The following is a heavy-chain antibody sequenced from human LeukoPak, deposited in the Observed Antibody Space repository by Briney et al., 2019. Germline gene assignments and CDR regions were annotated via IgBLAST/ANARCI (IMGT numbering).Heavy chain of an antibody. CDR3: ARGDTAFSPYYFDY. D-gene: IGHD5-18*01. V-gene: IGHV1-18*01. CDR2: ISAYNGNT. CDR1: GYTFTSYG. Sequence: ASVKVSCKASGYTFTSYGISWVLQAPGQGLEWMGWISAYNGNTNYAQKLQGRVTMTTDTSTSTAYMELRSLRSDDTAVYYCARGDTAFSPYYFDYWGQGTLVTVSS. J-gene: IGHJ4*02.